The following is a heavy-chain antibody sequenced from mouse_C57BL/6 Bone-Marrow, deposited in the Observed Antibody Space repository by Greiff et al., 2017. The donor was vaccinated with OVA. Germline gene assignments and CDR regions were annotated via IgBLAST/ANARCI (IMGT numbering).Heavy chain of an antibody. Sequence: QVQLQQSGAELVRPGTSVKVSCKASGYAFTNYLIEWVKQRPGQGLEWIGVINPGSGGTNYNEKFKGKATLTADKSSSTAYMQLSSLTSEDSAVYSCAVYDGFRDWYFDVWGTGTTVTVSS. V-gene: IGHV1-54*01. CDR2: INPGSGGT. D-gene: IGHD2-3*01. CDR3: AVYDGFRDWYFDV. J-gene: IGHJ1*03. CDR1: GYAFTNYL.